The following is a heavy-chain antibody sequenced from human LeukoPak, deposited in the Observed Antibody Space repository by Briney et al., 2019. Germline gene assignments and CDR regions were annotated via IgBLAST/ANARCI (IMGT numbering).Heavy chain of an antibody. Sequence: PGGSLRLSCVASGFTFGKYWMSWVRQAPGKGLEWVSAISGSGGSTYYADSVKGRFTISRDNSKNTLYLQMNSLRAEDTAVYYCFSPPNYDILTGYYTWFDPWGQGTLVTVSS. CDR2: ISGSGGST. D-gene: IGHD3-9*01. CDR3: FSPPNYDILTGYYTWFDP. CDR1: GFTFGKYW. J-gene: IGHJ5*02. V-gene: IGHV3-23*01.